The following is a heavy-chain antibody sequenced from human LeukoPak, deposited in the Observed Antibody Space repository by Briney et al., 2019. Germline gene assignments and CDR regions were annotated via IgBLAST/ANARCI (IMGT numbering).Heavy chain of an antibody. CDR1: GYTFTSYY. Sequence: GASVKVSCKASGYTFTSYYMHWVRQAPGQGLEWMGWINPNSGGTNYAQKLQGRVTMTTDTSTSTAYMELRSLRSDDTAVYYCARDWREDYYGSRHLLFDPWGQGTLVTVSS. CDR2: INPNSGGT. D-gene: IGHD3-10*01. J-gene: IGHJ5*02. V-gene: IGHV1-2*02. CDR3: ARDWREDYYGSRHLLFDP.